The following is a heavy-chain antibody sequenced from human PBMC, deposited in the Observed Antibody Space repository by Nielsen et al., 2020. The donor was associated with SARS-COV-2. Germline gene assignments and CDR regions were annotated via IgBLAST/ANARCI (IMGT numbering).Heavy chain of an antibody. CDR1: LYTFTSYG. CDR2: ISAYNGNT. CDR3: ARDTDTAMVIGWFDP. D-gene: IGHD5-18*01. J-gene: IGHJ5*02. V-gene: IGHV1-18*01. Sequence: SVTVSCMASLYTFTSYGISCVRQAPGQGLEWMGWISAYNGNTNYAQKLQGRVTMTTDTSTSTAYMELRSLRSDDTAVYYCARDTDTAMVIGWFDPWGQGTLVTVSS.